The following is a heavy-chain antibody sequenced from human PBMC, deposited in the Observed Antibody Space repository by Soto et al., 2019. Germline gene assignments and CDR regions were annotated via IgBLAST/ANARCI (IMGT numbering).Heavy chain of an antibody. CDR3: ASKIFGTTYFDY. Sequence: GGSLRLSCSASGLTFSTYEMNWVRQAPGKGLEWVSYIRGGGSPILYADSVKGRFTISRDNAKNSLYLQMNSLRAEDTAIYYCASKIFGTTYFDYWGQGALVTVSS. J-gene: IGHJ4*02. CDR1: GLTFSTYE. D-gene: IGHD1-7*01. V-gene: IGHV3-48*03. CDR2: IRGGGSPI.